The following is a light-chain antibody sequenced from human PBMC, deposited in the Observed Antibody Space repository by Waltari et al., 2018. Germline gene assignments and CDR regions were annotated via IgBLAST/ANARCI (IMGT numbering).Light chain of an antibody. Sequence: DIQMTQSPSTLSASVGDRCTITCRASQSISSWLAWYQQKPGKAPKLLIYKASSLESGVPSRFSGSGSGTEFTLTITSLQPDAFATYFCQQYDSYSATFGQGTKVEI. CDR2: KAS. CDR3: QQYDSYSAT. CDR1: QSISSW. V-gene: IGKV1-5*03. J-gene: IGKJ1*01.